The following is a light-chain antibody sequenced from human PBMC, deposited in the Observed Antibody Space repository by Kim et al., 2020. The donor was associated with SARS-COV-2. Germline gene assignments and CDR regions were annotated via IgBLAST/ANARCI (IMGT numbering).Light chain of an antibody. Sequence: LSPEATAPPSCRASHSVTTYLSWYQQKLGQAPRLFIYDASNRATGVPARFSGSGSGTDFTLTISSLEPEDFAVYYCHQRSNWPLTFGGGTKVDIK. V-gene: IGKV3-11*01. J-gene: IGKJ4*01. CDR2: DAS. CDR1: HSVTTY. CDR3: HQRSNWPLT.